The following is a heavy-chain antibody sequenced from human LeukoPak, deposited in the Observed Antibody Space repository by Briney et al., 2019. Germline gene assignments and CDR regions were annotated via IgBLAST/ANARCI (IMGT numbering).Heavy chain of an antibody. D-gene: IGHD3-10*01. CDR1: GGSISSSNW. CDR3: ARVRGVIRTLFDY. J-gene: IGHJ4*02. CDR2: IYHSGST. Sequence: PSGTLSLTCAVSGGSISSSNWWSWVRQPPGKGLEWIGEIYHSGSTNYNPSLKSRVTISVDKSKNQFSLKLSSVTAADTAVYYCARVRGVIRTLFDYWGQGTLVTVSS. V-gene: IGHV4-4*02.